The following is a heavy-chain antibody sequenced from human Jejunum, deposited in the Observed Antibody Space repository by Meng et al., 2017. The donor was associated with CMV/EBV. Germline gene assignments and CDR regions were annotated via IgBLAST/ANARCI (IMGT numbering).Heavy chain of an antibody. CDR3: ARNYGDHAYHFDY. V-gene: IGHV1-18*01. CDR2: ISAYNGNT. Sequence: SGYTFASFGVSWVRQAPGQGLEGMGWISAYNGNTDYAQKFQGRLTMTTDTSTSTAYMELRSLRSDDTAVYYCARNYGDHAYHFDYWGQGTLVTVS. D-gene: IGHD4-17*01. J-gene: IGHJ4*02. CDR1: GYTFASFG.